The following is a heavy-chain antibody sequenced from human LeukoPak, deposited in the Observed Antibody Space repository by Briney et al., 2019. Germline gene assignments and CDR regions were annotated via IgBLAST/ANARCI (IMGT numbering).Heavy chain of an antibody. CDR3: AGNQRWLLYWFDY. CDR1: DFTFSTYA. Sequence: PGGSLRLSCAASDFTFSTYAMSWVRQAPGKGLEWVSSISSSGGSSYDADSVKGRFTISRDNSKKTLYLQMNSLRAEDTAVYYCAGNQRWLLYWFDYWGQGTLVTVSS. J-gene: IGHJ4*02. V-gene: IGHV3-23*01. D-gene: IGHD5-18*01. CDR2: ISSSGGSS.